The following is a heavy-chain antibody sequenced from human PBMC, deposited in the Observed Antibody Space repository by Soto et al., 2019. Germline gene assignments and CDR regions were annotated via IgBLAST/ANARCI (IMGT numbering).Heavy chain of an antibody. J-gene: IGHJ5*02. Sequence: QVQLQESGPGLVKPSETLSLTCTVSGGSISSYYWTWVRQPAGKGLEWIGRIYNSGDTNYNPSLKSRVTMSVDASKNQCSLKLSSVTAADTAVYYCARVLIEGFDPWGQGTLVTVSS. CDR1: GGSISSYY. CDR2: IYNSGDT. D-gene: IGHD2-21*01. V-gene: IGHV4-4*07. CDR3: ARVLIEGFDP.